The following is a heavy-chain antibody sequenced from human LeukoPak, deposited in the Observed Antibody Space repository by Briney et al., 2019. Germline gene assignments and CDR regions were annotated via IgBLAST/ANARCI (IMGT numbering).Heavy chain of an antibody. CDR2: ISSGSSYI. D-gene: IGHD6-6*01. Sequence: GGSLRLSCAASGFTFSSFSMNWARQAPGKGLEWVSSISSGSSYIYYADSVKGRFTISRDNAKSSLYLQMNSLRAEDTAVYYCARPPFEYSSSLGWFDPWGQGTLVTVSS. V-gene: IGHV3-21*01. CDR3: ARPPFEYSSSLGWFDP. J-gene: IGHJ5*02. CDR1: GFTFSSFS.